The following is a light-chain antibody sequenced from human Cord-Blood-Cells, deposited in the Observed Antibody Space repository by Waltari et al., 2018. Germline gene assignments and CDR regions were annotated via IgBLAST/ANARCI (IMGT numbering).Light chain of an antibody. V-gene: IGKV3-15*01. CDR3: QQYNNWPWT. CDR1: QSVSSN. CDR2: GAS. Sequence: EIVLTPSPATLTVSAGERATLSCRASQSVSSNLAWYQQKPGQAPRLLIYGASTRATGIPARFSGSGSGTEFTLTISSLQSEDFAVYYCQQYNNWPWTFGQGTKVEIK. J-gene: IGKJ1*01.